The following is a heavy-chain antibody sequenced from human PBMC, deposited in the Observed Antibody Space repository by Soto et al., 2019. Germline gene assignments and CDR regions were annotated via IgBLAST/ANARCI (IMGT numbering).Heavy chain of an antibody. CDR2: ISAYNGNT. D-gene: IGHD1-26*01. J-gene: IGHJ3*02. CDR3: ARVRWELLRDAFDI. V-gene: IGHV1-18*01. CDR1: GYTFTSYG. Sequence: ASVKVSCKASGYTFTSYGISLVRQAPGQGLEWMGWISAYNGNTNYAQKLQGRVTMTTDTSTSTAYMELRSLRSDDTAVYYCARVRWELLRDAFDIWGQGTMVTVSS.